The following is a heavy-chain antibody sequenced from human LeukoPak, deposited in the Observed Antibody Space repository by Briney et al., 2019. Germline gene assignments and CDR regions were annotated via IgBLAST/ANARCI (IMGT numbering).Heavy chain of an antibody. CDR2: IRYDGSDK. V-gene: IGHV3-30*02. CDR3: AKERGWTAAFDI. D-gene: IGHD6-19*01. J-gene: IGHJ3*02. CDR1: GFTFSSYG. Sequence: GGSLRLSCAASGFTFSSYGMHWVRQAPGEGLEWVAFIRYDGSDKYYADSVKGRFTISRDNSKNTLYLQMNSLRAEDTAVYYCAKERGWTAAFDIWGQGTMVTVSS.